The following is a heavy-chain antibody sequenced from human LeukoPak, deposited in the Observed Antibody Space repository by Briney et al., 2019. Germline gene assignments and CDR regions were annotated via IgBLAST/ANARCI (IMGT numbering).Heavy chain of an antibody. Sequence: PSETLSLTCTVSGGSISRGGYYWSWIRQHPGKGLEWIGYNYYSGSNYYNPSLKGRVTISVDTSKNQFSLKQRSVTAADTAVYYCARHLRGYSYGHRFDYWGQGTLVTVSS. V-gene: IGHV4-31*03. D-gene: IGHD5-18*01. CDR1: GGSISRGGYY. J-gene: IGHJ4*02. CDR2: NYYSGSN. CDR3: ARHLRGYSYGHRFDY.